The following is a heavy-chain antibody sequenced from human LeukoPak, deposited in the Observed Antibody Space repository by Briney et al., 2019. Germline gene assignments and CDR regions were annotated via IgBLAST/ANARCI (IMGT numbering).Heavy chain of an antibody. J-gene: IGHJ4*02. V-gene: IGHV3-7*01. CDR2: IKQDGSEK. D-gene: IGHD3-16*01. Sequence: GGSLRLSCAASGFTFSSHWMSWVRQAPGKGLEWVANIKQDGSEKYYVDSVKGRFTISRDNAKNSLYLQMNSLRAEDTAVFYCASLWYWGQGTLVTVSS. CDR3: ASLWY. CDR1: GFTFSSHW.